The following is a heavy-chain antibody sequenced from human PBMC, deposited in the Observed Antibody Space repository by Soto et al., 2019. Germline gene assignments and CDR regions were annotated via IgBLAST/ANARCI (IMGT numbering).Heavy chain of an antibody. Sequence: EVLLLESGGGLVQPGGSLRLSCVTSGFTFRSYGMNWVRQAPGGGLEWVANIIGSGDSTSYADSVKGRFTISRDNSQNTLFLQMDRLRVDDTATYYCVKDRAFRTVAGTDHWGQGALVTVSS. CDR3: VKDRAFRTVAGTDH. CDR1: GFTFRSYG. D-gene: IGHD6-19*01. V-gene: IGHV3-23*01. CDR2: IIGSGDST. J-gene: IGHJ4*02.